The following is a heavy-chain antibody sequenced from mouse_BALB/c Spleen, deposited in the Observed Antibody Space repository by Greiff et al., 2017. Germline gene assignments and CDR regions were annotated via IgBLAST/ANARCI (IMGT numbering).Heavy chain of an antibody. D-gene: IGHD4-1*01. Sequence: EVKLVESGGGLVKPGGSLKLSCAASGFAFSSYDMSWVRQTPEKRLEWVAYISSGGGSTYYPDTVKGRFTISRDNAKNTLYLQMSSLKSEDTAMYYCARSLGLGAMDYWGQGTSVTVSS. V-gene: IGHV5-12-1*01. CDR3: ARSLGLGAMDY. CDR1: GFAFSSYD. CDR2: ISSGGGST. J-gene: IGHJ4*01.